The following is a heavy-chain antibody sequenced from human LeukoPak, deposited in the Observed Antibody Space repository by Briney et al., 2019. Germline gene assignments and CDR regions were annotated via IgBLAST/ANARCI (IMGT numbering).Heavy chain of an antibody. CDR2: IYYSGST. D-gene: IGHD5-18*01. J-gene: IGHJ4*01. V-gene: IGHV4-39*07. CDR1: GGSISSYY. Sequence: SETLSLTCTVSGGSISSYYWGWIRQPPGKGLEWIGSIYYSGSTYYNPSLKSRVTTSVDTSKNQFSLKLSSVTAADTAMYYCARGAALVTDKYFDYWGHGTLVTVSS. CDR3: ARGAALVTDKYFDY.